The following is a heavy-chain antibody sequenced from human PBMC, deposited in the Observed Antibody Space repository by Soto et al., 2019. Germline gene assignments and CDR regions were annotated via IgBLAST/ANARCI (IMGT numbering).Heavy chain of an antibody. V-gene: IGHV1-46*03. CDR1: GYTFTSYY. CDR3: ARDPRGYCSSTSCYAVGMDV. CDR2: INPSGGST. J-gene: IGHJ6*02. Sequence: ASVKVSCKASGYTFTSYYMHWVRQAPGQGLEWMGIINPSGGSTSYAQKFQGRVTMTRDTSTSTVYMELSSLRSEDTAVYYCARDPRGYCSSTSCYAVGMDVWGEGTTVTVS. D-gene: IGHD2-2*01.